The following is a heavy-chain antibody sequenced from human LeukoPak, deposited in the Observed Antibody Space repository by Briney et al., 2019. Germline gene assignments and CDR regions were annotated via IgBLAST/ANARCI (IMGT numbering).Heavy chain of an antibody. CDR3: ARSPDRSAFDI. V-gene: IGHV1-46*01. CDR1: GYTFTSYY. CDR2: INPSVGST. Sequence: ASVKVSCNASGYTFTSYYIHWVPQAPGQGLEWMGIINPSVGSTTYEKKFPGRVASTTAASTSTASLELSSLRAEDPAVYYCARSPDRSAFDIWGRETMVTVSS. J-gene: IGHJ3*02.